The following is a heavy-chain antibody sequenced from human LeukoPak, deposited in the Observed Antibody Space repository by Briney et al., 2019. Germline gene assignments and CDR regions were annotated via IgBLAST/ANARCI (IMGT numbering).Heavy chain of an antibody. CDR2: ITRSGTDT. Sequence: GGSLRLSCEASGFTFSTYAMYWVRQAPGRGLEWVSGITRSGTDTYYADSVKGRFTTSRDNSKNTLFLHMNSLRAEDTAVYSCAKDDAWLQYNDWGQGTLVTVSS. D-gene: IGHD5-24*01. V-gene: IGHV3-23*01. CDR3: AKDDAWLQYND. J-gene: IGHJ4*02. CDR1: GFTFSTYA.